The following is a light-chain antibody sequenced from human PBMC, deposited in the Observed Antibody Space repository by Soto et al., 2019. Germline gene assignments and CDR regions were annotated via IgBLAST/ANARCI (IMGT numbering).Light chain of an antibody. V-gene: IGLV2-14*03. CDR1: SSDVGGYNY. CDR2: NVS. Sequence: QSALTQPASVSGSPGQSITISCTGTSSDVGGYNYVAWYQQHPGKAPKLMIYNVSNLPSGVSNRFSGSKSGNTASLTISGLQAEDEADYYCTSYTNRYTYVFGTGTKVTVL. CDR3: TSYTNRYTYV. J-gene: IGLJ1*01.